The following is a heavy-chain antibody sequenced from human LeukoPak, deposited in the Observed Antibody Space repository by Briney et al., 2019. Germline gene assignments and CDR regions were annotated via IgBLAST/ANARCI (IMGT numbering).Heavy chain of an antibody. V-gene: IGHV3-30*18. CDR2: ISYDGNNK. CDR3: AKDLDYYGNSGLLY. J-gene: IGHJ4*02. CDR1: GFIFSTHG. Sequence: PGGSLRLSCAASGFIFSTHGMHWVRQAPGKGLEWMAVISYDGNNKYYADSVKGRFTISRDNSRNTLYLQMNSLRAEDTAVYYCAKDLDYYGNSGLLYGGQGTLVTVSS. D-gene: IGHD4-23*01.